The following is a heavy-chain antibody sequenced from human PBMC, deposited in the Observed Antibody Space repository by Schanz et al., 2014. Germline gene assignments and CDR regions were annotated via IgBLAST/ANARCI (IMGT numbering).Heavy chain of an antibody. CDR2: IIPILGIA. V-gene: IGHV1-69*02. CDR3: ARGGGPEDVFDI. J-gene: IGHJ3*02. D-gene: IGHD2-15*01. Sequence: QVQLVQSGAEVKKPGASVKVSCKASGGTFSSYTISWVRQAPGQGLEWMGRIIPILGIANYAQKFQGRVTITADKSTFTAYMELSSLRSDDTAVYYCARGGGPEDVFDIWGQGTILTVSS. CDR1: GGTFSSYT.